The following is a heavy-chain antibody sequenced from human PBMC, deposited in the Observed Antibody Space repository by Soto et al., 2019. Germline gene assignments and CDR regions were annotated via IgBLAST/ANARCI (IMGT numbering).Heavy chain of an antibody. CDR3: AKVLQLADYFDY. J-gene: IGHJ4*02. D-gene: IGHD1-1*01. CDR2: ISGSTGST. CDR1: GFTFSIYA. V-gene: IGHV3-23*01. Sequence: PGGSLRLSCATSGFTFSIYAMTWVRQAPGKGLEWVSAISGSTGSTYYADSVKGRFTISRDNSKSALYLQMNSLRAEDTAVYYCAKVLQLADYFDYWGQGTLVTVSS.